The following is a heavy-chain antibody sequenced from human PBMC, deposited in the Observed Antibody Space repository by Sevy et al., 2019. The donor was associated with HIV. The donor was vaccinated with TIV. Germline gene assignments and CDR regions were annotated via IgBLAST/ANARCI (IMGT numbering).Heavy chain of an antibody. D-gene: IGHD3-3*01. CDR3: ARGGHYDFWSGYYPYYYYGMDV. J-gene: IGHJ6*02. Sequence: GGSLRLSCAASGFTFSSYDMHWVRQATGKGLEWVSAIGTAGDPYYPGSVKGRFTISRENAKNSLYLQMNSGRAVDTAEYYCARGGHYDFWSGYYPYYYYGMDVWGQGTTVTVSS. V-gene: IGHV3-13*05. CDR1: GFTFSSYD. CDR2: IGTAGDP.